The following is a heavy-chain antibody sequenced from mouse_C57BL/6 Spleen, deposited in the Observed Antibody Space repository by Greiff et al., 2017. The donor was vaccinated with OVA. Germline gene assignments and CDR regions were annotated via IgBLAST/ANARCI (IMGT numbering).Heavy chain of an antibody. CDR3: ARWNYGSSYAWFAY. CDR1: GYTFTDYN. V-gene: IGHV1-18*01. D-gene: IGHD1-1*01. J-gene: IGHJ3*01. Sequence: EVQLQQSGPELVKPGASVKIPCKASGYTFTDYNMDWVKQSHGKSLEWIGDINPNNGGTIYNQKFKGKATLTVDKSSSTAYMELRSLTSEDTAVYYCARWNYGSSYAWFAYWGQGTLVTVSA. CDR2: INPNNGGT.